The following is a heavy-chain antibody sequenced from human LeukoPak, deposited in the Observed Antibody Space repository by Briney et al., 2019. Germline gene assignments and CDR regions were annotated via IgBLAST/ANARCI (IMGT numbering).Heavy chain of an antibody. Sequence: SVKVSCKASGGTFSSYAISWVRQAPGQGLEWMGGIIPIFGTANYAQKFQGRVTITADKSTSTAYMELSSLRSEDTAVYYCARAGCTNGVCFKRGHHYYYMDVWGKGTTVTVSS. D-gene: IGHD2-8*01. J-gene: IGHJ6*03. CDR3: ARAGCTNGVCFKRGHHYYYMDV. V-gene: IGHV1-69*06. CDR1: GGTFSSYA. CDR2: IIPIFGTA.